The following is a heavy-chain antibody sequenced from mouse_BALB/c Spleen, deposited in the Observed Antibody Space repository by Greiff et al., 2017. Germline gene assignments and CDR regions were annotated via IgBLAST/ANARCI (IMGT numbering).Heavy chain of an antibody. D-gene: IGHD2-1*01. Sequence: ESGPGLVKPSQSLSLTCSVTGYSITSGYYWNWIRQFPGNKLEWMGYISYDGSNNYNPSLKNRISITRDTSKNQFFLKLNSVTTEDTATYYCARSGGNLFAYWGQGTLVTVSA. V-gene: IGHV3-6*02. J-gene: IGHJ3*01. CDR1: GYSITSGYY. CDR2: ISYDGSN. CDR3: ARSGGNLFAY.